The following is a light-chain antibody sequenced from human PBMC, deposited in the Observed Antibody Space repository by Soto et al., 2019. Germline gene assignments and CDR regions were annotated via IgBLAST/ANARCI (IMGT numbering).Light chain of an antibody. V-gene: IGKV1-9*01. CDR3: QKLNAYPRRT. Sequence: DFQLTQSPSSLSSSVGDRVTITCRASQGVGSDLDWYQQKPGRAPKLLIFGASTLQSGVPTRFSGSGSGTDFTLTLSSLQPEHFATEFCQKLNAYPRRTFGQGTKVEIK. CDR2: GAS. J-gene: IGKJ1*01. CDR1: QGVGSD.